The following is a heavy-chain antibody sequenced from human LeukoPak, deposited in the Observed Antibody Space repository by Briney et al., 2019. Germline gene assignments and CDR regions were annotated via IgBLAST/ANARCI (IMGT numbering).Heavy chain of an antibody. D-gene: IGHD3-22*01. CDR1: GFTFDDYA. Sequence: GGSLRLSCAASGFTFDDYAMHWVRQAPGKGLEWVSAISGGGGSTYYADSVKGRFTISRDNSKNTLYLQMNSLRAEDTAVYYCAKGSSGYSFDYWGQGTLVTVSS. J-gene: IGHJ4*02. V-gene: IGHV3-23*01. CDR2: ISGGGGST. CDR3: AKGSSGYSFDY.